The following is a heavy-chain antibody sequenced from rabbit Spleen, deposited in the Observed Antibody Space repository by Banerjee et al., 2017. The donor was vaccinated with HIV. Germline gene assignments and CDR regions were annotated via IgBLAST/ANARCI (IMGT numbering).Heavy chain of an antibody. J-gene: IGHJ4*01. D-gene: IGHD1-1*01. CDR3: ARAPDSGYWAVALDL. CDR1: GVSFSVSSY. CDR2: IDSGSSGFT. Sequence: QSLEESGGALVKPGASLTLTCTASGVSFSVSSYMCWVRQAPGKGLEWIACIDSGSSGFTYFATWAKGRFTISKTSSTTVTLQMTSLTTADTATYFCARAPDSGYWAVALDLWGPGTLVTVS. V-gene: IGHV1S40*01.